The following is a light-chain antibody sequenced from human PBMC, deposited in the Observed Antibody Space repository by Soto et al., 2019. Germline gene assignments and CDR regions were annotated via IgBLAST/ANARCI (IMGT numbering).Light chain of an antibody. CDR2: DVT. CDR1: SSDIGGYNY. V-gene: IGLV2-14*03. J-gene: IGLJ3*02. CDR3: ASFASTSTLGV. Sequence: QSALTQPASVSGSPGQSITISCTGTSSDIGGYNYVSWYQQHPGKAPKLMIYDVTDRPSGTSYRFSGSKSGNTASLTISGLQAEDEADYYCASFASTSTLGVFGGGTKLIVL.